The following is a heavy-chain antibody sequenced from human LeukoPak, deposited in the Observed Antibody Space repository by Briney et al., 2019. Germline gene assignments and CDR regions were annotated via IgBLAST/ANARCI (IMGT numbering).Heavy chain of an antibody. V-gene: IGHV4-39*01. CDR2: IYYSGST. J-gene: IGHJ4*02. CDR1: GDSINSSSYY. CDR3: ASEKHRPGAADD. D-gene: IGHD2-15*01. Sequence: SETLSLTCSVSGDSINSSSYYWGRIRQPPGKGLEWIGSIYYSGSTYYNPSLKSRVTIYVDTSKNPFSLKVSSGTAADTAVYYCASEKHRPGAADDWGQGCLVTVSS.